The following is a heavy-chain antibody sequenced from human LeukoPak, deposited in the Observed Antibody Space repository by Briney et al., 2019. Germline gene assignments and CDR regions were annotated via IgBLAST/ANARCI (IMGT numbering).Heavy chain of an antibody. D-gene: IGHD4-11*01. CDR1: GYSFSSNYL. V-gene: IGHV4-38-2*01. J-gene: IGHJ4*02. Sequence: PSETLSLTCSVSGYSFSSNYLWGWIRPPPGKGLEWIATISHSGTTYYNPSLKSRVTISIDTSKNQFSLRLSSVTAADTAVYYCARINTVKATFDYWGQGTLVTVSS. CDR3: ARINTVKATFDY. CDR2: ISHSGTT.